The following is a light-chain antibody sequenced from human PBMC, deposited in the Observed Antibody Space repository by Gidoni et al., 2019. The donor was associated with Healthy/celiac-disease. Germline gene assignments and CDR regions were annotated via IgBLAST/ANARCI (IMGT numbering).Light chain of an antibody. CDR1: QSLLHSNGYNY. J-gene: IGKJ1*01. CDR3: MQALQTTWT. Sequence: VLTQSPLSLLVTPGEPASISCRSSQSLLHSNGYNYLDWYLQKPGQSPQLLIYLGSNRASGVPDRFSGSGSGTDFTLKISRVEAEDVGVYYCMQALQTTWTFGQGTKVEIK. V-gene: IGKV2-28*01. CDR2: LGS.